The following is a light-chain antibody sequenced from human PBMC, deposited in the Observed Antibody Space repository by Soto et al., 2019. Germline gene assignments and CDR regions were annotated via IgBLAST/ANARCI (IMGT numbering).Light chain of an antibody. CDR3: QQYDSSPPT. Sequence: ENVLTQSPGTLSMSPGEEGTLSCRASQGISSSYLAWYQQKPGQAPRLLIHGVFSRATGIPDRFSGSGSGTDFTLTISRLEPEDFAVYYCQQYDSSPPTFGQGTKVDIK. J-gene: IGKJ1*01. CDR1: QGISSSY. CDR2: GVF. V-gene: IGKV3-20*01.